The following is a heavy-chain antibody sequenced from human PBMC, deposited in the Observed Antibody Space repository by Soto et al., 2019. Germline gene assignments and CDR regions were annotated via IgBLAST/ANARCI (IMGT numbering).Heavy chain of an antibody. D-gene: IGHD2-15*01. CDR3: VKVSGYCTGGSCFSYFDY. Sequence: PGGSMGIGCSWSGFTFSHHSLYWVRQDPGKGLRYVSTISGNGGNTHYAASVRGRFTISRDNSKNTVFLQMSGLGVADSAVYYCVKVSGYCTGGSCFSYFDYWGEGVLVTVPS. J-gene: IGHJ4*02. V-gene: IGHV3-64D*06. CDR1: GFTFSHHS. CDR2: ISGNGGNT.